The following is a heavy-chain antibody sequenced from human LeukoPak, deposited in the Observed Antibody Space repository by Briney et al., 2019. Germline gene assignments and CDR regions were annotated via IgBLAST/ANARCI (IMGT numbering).Heavy chain of an antibody. D-gene: IGHD5-12*01. V-gene: IGHV1-2*02. J-gene: IGHJ4*02. CDR1: GYTFTGYY. Sequence: ASVKVSCKASGYTFTGYYMDWVRQAPGHGLEWMGWSNPSSGGTNYAQKIQGRVTITRDTSISRAYMELSRLRSDDTAVYYCARPRGYSGYDRYYFDYWGQGTLVTVSS. CDR3: ARPRGYSGYDRYYFDY. CDR2: SNPSSGGT.